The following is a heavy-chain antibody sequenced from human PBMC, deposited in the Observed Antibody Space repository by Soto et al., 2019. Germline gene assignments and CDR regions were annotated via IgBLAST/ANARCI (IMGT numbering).Heavy chain of an antibody. V-gene: IGHV4-4*02. CDR1: SGSISSSNW. J-gene: IGHJ3*02. CDR2: IYHSGST. D-gene: IGHD2-15*01. CDR3: ARRYCSGGSCYIPSDAFDI. Sequence: QVQLQESGPGLVKPSGTLSLTCAVSSGSISSSNWWSWVRQPPGKGLEWIGEIYHSGSTNYNPSRQSRVTISVDKSKNQFSLKLSSVTAADTAVYYCARRYCSGGSCYIPSDAFDIWGQGTMVTVSS.